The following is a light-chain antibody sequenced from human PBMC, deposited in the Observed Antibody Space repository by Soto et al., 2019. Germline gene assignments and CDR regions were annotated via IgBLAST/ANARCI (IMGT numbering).Light chain of an antibody. V-gene: IGLV1-44*01. CDR2: SNN. Sequence: VLTQPPSASGTPGQRVTISCSGSSSNIGSNTVNWYQQLPGTAPKLLIYSNNQRPSGVPDRFSGSKSGTSASLAISGLQSEDEADYYCAAWDDSLNGPWVFGGGTKLTVL. CDR1: SSNIGSNT. J-gene: IGLJ3*02. CDR3: AAWDDSLNGPWV.